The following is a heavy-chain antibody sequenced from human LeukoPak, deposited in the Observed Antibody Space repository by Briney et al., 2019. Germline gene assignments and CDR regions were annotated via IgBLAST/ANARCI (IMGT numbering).Heavy chain of an antibody. D-gene: IGHD3-22*01. V-gene: IGHV4-34*01. Sequence: SETLSLTCAVYCGSFSGYYWSWIRQPPGKGLEWIGEINHSGSTNYNPSLKSRVTISVDTSKNQFSLKLSSVTAADTAVYHCARGYDSSGYYEYWGQGTLVTVSS. CDR1: CGSFSGYY. CDR2: INHSGST. J-gene: IGHJ4*02. CDR3: ARGYDSSGYYEY.